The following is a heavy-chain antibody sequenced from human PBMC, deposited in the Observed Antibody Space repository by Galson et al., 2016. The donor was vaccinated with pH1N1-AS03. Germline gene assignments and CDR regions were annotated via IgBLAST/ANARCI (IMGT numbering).Heavy chain of an antibody. J-gene: IGHJ4*02. CDR2: INQDGSEK. D-gene: IGHD6-6*01. CDR3: ASAPRGSGSSYYFDY. V-gene: IGHV3-7*03. CDR1: GFTFNSYW. Sequence: SLRLSCAASGFTFNSYWMSWVRQAPGKGPEWVAHINQDGSEKYYVDSVKGRFTISRDNAKNSLYLQMNSLRVEDTAVYYCASAPRGSGSSYYFDYWGQGTLVTVSS.